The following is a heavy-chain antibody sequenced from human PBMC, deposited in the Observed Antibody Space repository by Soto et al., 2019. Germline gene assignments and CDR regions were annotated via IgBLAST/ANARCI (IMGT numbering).Heavy chain of an antibody. D-gene: IGHD3-3*01. CDR2: IYYSGST. CDR1: GGSISSGGYY. V-gene: IGHV4-31*03. J-gene: IGHJ4*02. CDR3: AGGGGDDFWSGRHFDY. Sequence: QVQLQESGPGLVKPSQTLSLTCTVSGGSISSGGYYWSWIRQHPGKGLEWIGYIYYSGSTYYNSALKGRVTISVDTSKNQFSLKLSSVTAADTAVYYCAGGGGDDFWSGRHFDYWGQGTLVTVSS.